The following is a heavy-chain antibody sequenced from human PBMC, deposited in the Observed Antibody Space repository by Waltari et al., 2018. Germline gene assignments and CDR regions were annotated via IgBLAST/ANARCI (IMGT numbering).Heavy chain of an antibody. V-gene: IGHV4-59*12. CDR2: IYYSGST. CDR3: ASWEDDYSHGMDV. J-gene: IGHJ6*02. D-gene: IGHD4-4*01. Sequence: QVQLQESGPGLVKPSETLSLTCTVSGGSISSYYWSWIRQPPGKGLEWSGYIYYSGSTNYNPSLKSRVTISVDKSKNQFSLKLSSVTAADTAVYYCASWEDDYSHGMDVWGQGTTVTVSS. CDR1: GGSISSYY.